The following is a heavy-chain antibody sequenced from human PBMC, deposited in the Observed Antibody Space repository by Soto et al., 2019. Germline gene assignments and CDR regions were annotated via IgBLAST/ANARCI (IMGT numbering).Heavy chain of an antibody. CDR1: GFTFSSYA. V-gene: IGHV3-64*01. CDR3: ARGPATTNYYYYYMDV. J-gene: IGHJ6*03. Sequence: GGSLRLSCAASGFTFSSYAMHWVRQAPGKGLEYVSAISSNGGSTYYANSVKGRFTISRDNSKNTLYLQMGSLRAEDMAVYYCARGPATTNYYYYYMDVWGKGTTVTVSS. CDR2: ISSNGGST.